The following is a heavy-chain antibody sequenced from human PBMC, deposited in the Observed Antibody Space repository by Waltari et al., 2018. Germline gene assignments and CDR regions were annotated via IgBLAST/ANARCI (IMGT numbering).Heavy chain of an antibody. CDR3: ARDRGIGLYFDS. V-gene: IGHV4-4*02. Sequence: QLQLQVSGPGLVKPSGTLSLTCPVSGDSMNSNSWWSWVRQPPEKGLEWIGQIHRSGRSNYNPSLERRVTISLDTSNRQFSLKLTSTTAADTAVYYCARDRGIGLYFDSWGQGTLVTVSP. D-gene: IGHD1-26*01. CDR2: IHRSGRS. CDR1: GDSMNSNSW. J-gene: IGHJ4*02.